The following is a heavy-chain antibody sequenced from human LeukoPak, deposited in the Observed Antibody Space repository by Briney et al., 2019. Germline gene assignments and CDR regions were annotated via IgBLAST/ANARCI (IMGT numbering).Heavy chain of an antibody. J-gene: IGHJ4*02. CDR1: GGSISGTSYC. V-gene: IGHV4-39*07. CDR3: ARDGSDNWGLFDN. CDR2: HYHTGRI. D-gene: IGHD1-1*01. Sequence: PSETLSLTCSVSGGSISGTSYCWGWIRQPPGKGPEWIGSHYHTGRIYHNPSLNSRVTISVDTSKNQFSLELSSVTDADTAVYYCARDGSDNWGLFDNWGRGTLVTVSS.